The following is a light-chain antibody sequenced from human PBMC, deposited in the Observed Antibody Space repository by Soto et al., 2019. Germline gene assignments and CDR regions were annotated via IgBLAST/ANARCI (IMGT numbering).Light chain of an antibody. CDR3: QSYDSRLNVWV. Sequence: QSVLTQPPSVSGAPGQRVTISCTGSSSNIGAGYDVHWYQQLPGTAPKVLIYGNSNRPSGVPDRFSGSKSGTSASLAITGLQAEDEADYYCQSYDSRLNVWVFGGGTKLTVL. CDR1: SSNIGAGYD. J-gene: IGLJ3*02. CDR2: GNS. V-gene: IGLV1-40*01.